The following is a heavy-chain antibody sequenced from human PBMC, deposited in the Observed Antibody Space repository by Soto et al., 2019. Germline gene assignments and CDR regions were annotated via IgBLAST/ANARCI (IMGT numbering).Heavy chain of an antibody. D-gene: IGHD3-9*01. Sequence: PGGSLRLSCAASGFTFSSYGMHWVRQAPGKGLEWVAVISYDGSNKYYADSVKGRFTISRDNSKNTLYLQMNSLRAEDTAVYYCATPLRYFDWLPRYFDYWGQGPLVTVSS. V-gene: IGHV3-30*03. CDR1: GFTFSSYG. CDR3: ATPLRYFDWLPRYFDY. CDR2: ISYDGSNK. J-gene: IGHJ4*02.